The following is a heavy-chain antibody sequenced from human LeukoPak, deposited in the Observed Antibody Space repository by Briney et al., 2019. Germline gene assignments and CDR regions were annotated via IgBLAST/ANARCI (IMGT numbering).Heavy chain of an antibody. V-gene: IGHV1-18*04. CDR2: ISAYNGNT. CDR1: GYTFTGYY. Sequence: ASVKVSCKASGYTFTGYYMHWVRQAPGQGLEWMGWISAYNGNTNYAQKLQGRVTMTTDTSTSTAYMELRSLRSDDTAVYYCARVLRLHPGWFDPWGQGTLVTVSS. D-gene: IGHD4-11*01. J-gene: IGHJ5*02. CDR3: ARVLRLHPGWFDP.